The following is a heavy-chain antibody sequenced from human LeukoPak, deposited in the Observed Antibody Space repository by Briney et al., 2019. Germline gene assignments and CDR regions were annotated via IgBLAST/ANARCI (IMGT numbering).Heavy chain of an antibody. D-gene: IGHD3-16*01. CDR1: GFTFSTYG. J-gene: IGHJ3*01. V-gene: IGHV3-33*01. CDR3: VRGWGSNVYASAFDV. Sequence: GGSLRLSCAASGFTFSTYGMHWVRQAPGKGLEWVTVIWHDGSHKDYADSVKGRFTISRDNSKNTLYLQMNDLRAEDTAVYFCVRGWGSNVYASAFDVWGQGTMVTVSS. CDR2: IWHDGSHK.